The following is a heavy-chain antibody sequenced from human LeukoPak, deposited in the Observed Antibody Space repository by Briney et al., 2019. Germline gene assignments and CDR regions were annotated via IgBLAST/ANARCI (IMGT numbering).Heavy chain of an antibody. D-gene: IGHD2-15*01. Sequence: SETLSLTCTVSGGSISSYYWSWIRQPPGKGLEWIGYIYYSGYTSYNPSLKSRVTISVDTSKNQFSLKLSSVTAADTAVYYCARVGANGYCSGGSCYHFDYWGQGTLVTVSS. CDR3: ARVGANGYCSGGSCYHFDY. V-gene: IGHV4-59*01. J-gene: IGHJ4*02. CDR2: IYYSGYT. CDR1: GGSISSYY.